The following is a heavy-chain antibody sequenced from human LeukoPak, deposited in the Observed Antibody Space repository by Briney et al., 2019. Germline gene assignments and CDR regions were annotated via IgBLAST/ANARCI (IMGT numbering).Heavy chain of an antibody. V-gene: IGHV3-7*04. D-gene: IGHD3-22*01. CDR3: ARDSSAYWGGY. J-gene: IGHJ4*02. Sequence: GGSLRLSCAASGFXFSTYWISWIRQAPGKGLEWVANINQDGSEKNYVHSMRGRFTISRDNAKNSLYLQMNSLRAEDTAVYYCARDSSAYWGGYWGQGTLVTVSS. CDR2: INQDGSEK. CDR1: GFXFSTYW.